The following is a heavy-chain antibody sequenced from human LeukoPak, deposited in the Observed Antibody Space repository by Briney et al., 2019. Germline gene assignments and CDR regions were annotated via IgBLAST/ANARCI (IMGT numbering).Heavy chain of an antibody. CDR2: IKQDGSEK. CDR3: ARDNEQQLVLGIGVFDY. Sequence: GGSLRLSCAASGFTFSSYWMSWVRQAPGKGLEWVANIKQDGSEKYYVDPVKGRFTISRDNAKNSLYLQMNSLRAEDTAVYYCARDNEQQLVLGIGVFDYWGQGTLVTVSS. J-gene: IGHJ4*02. D-gene: IGHD6-13*01. CDR1: GFTFSSYW. V-gene: IGHV3-7*01.